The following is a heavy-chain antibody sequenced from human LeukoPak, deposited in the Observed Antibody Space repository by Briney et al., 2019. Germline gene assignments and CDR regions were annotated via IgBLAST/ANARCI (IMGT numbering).Heavy chain of an antibody. V-gene: IGHV1-69*06. Sequence: SVKVSCKASGGTFSSYAISWVRQAPGQGLEWMGGIIPIFGTANYAQKFQGRVTITADKSTSTAYMELSSLRSEDTAVYYCAREPCSGGSCSHFDYWGQGTLVTVSS. D-gene: IGHD2-15*01. CDR1: GGTFSSYA. J-gene: IGHJ4*02. CDR2: IIPIFGTA. CDR3: AREPCSGGSCSHFDY.